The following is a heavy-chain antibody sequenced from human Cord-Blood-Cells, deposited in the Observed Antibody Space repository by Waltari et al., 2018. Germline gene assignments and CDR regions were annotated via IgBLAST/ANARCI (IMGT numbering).Heavy chain of an antibody. CDR2: INPNSGGT. V-gene: IGHV1-2*02. CDR3: ARVSELPFDY. Sequence: QVQLGQSGAEAKKHVAAVEVSCKASGYTLTGYYMPWVRQAPGKGLEWMGWINPNSGGTNYAQKFQGRVTMTRDTSISTAYMELSRLRSDDTAVYYCARVSELPFDYWGQGTLVTVSS. J-gene: IGHJ4*02. CDR1: GYTLTGYY. D-gene: IGHD1-7*01.